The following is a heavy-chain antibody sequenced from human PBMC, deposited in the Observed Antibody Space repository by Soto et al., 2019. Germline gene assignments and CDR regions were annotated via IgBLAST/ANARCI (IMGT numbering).Heavy chain of an antibody. CDR2: ISGSGGST. Sequence: EVQLLESGGGLVQPGGSLSLSCAASGFTFSSYAMSWVRQAPGKGLEWVSAISGSGGSTYYADSVKGRFTISRDNSENTLYLPMTSLRAEDTAVYYCAYTFRGVRDTFFDYGGQGTLVTVSS. V-gene: IGHV3-23*01. CDR3: AYTFRGVRDTFFDY. CDR1: GFTFSSYA. D-gene: IGHD3-10*01. J-gene: IGHJ4*02.